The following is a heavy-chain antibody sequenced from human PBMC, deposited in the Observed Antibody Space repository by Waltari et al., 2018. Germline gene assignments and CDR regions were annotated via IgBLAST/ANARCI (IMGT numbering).Heavy chain of an antibody. CDR1: GGSISNSY. J-gene: IGHJ6*03. D-gene: IGHD5-12*01. CDR2: IYYSGTD. Sequence: QVQLQESGPGLVKPSETLSLTCSVSGGSISNSYWTWIRQSPGKGLEWIGDIYYSGTDNVNPPLNNRVAISADTSKNQFSLKLSSVIAADTAVYYCARAHLQVVTTRDDYYIYYMDVWGKGTTVTVSS. V-gene: IGHV4-59*01. CDR3: ARAHLQVVTTRDDYYIYYMDV.